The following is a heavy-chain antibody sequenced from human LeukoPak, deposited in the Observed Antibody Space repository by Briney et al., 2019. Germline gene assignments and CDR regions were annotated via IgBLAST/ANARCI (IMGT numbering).Heavy chain of an antibody. D-gene: IGHD1-1*01. CDR2: MNPNSGNT. J-gene: IGHJ6*03. CDR1: GYTFTSYD. Sequence: ASVKVSCKASGYTFTSYDINWVRQATGQGLEWMGWMNPNSGNTGYAQKFQGRVTMTRNTFISTAYMELSSLRSEDTAVYYCATTGAGTPSDYYYYYYMDVWGKGTTVTVSS. V-gene: IGHV1-8*01. CDR3: ATTGAGTPSDYYYYYYMDV.